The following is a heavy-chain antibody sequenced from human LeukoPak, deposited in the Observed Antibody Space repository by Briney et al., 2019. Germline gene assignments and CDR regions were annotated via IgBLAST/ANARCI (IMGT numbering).Heavy chain of an antibody. D-gene: IGHD5-12*01. V-gene: IGHV3-30*02. CDR3: ARGGPDIVATIYSGWFDP. Sequence: PGGSLRLSCAASGIIFSNYGMHWVRQAPGKGLEWVAFIRYDGSNKYHADSVKGRFTISRDNSKNTLYLQMNGLRAEDTAVYYCARGGPDIVATIYSGWFDPWGQGTLVTVSS. CDR1: GIIFSNYG. CDR2: IRYDGSNK. J-gene: IGHJ5*02.